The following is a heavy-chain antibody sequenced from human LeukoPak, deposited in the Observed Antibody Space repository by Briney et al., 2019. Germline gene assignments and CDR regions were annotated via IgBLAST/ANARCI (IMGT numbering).Heavy chain of an antibody. CDR1: GFAFNTYD. CDR2: ISNSGSST. V-gene: IGHV3-23*01. J-gene: IGHJ4*02. D-gene: IGHD6-6*01. Sequence: GGSLRLSCAASGFAFNTYDMTWVRQAPGKGLEWFSGISNSGSSTYYADSVKGRFTISRDNSKNTLYLQMNSLRVEDTAVYYCAKREYSSSSRAYYFDYWGQGTLVTISS. CDR3: AKREYSSSSRAYYFDY.